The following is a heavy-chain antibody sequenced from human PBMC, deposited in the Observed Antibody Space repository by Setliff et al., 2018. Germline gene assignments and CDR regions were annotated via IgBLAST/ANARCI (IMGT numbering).Heavy chain of an antibody. J-gene: IGHJ4*02. CDR1: GYSISSGYY. CDR2: MYHSGSV. V-gene: IGHV4-38-2*02. Sequence: SETLSLTCTVSGYSISSGYYWGWIRQPPGKGLEWIGNMYHSGSVYYNPSLKSRVTISVDTSKNQFSLKVTSVTAADTAVYYCTNSGLGVYYFDYWGQGTLVTVSS. CDR3: TNSGLGVYYFDY. D-gene: IGHD6-19*01.